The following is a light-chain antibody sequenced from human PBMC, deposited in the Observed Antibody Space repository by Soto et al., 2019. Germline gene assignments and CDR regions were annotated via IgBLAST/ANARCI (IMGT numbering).Light chain of an antibody. CDR2: GAS. V-gene: IGKV3-20*01. CDR1: QSVNSDY. CDR3: HHYGGSPIT. J-gene: IGKJ5*01. Sequence: EIVLTQSPGTLSLSPVERATLSCRASQSVNSDYLGWFQQKPGQAPRLLIYGASTRATGIPDRFSGSGSGTDFTLTISRLEPEDFAVYYCHHYGGSPITFGQGTRLENK.